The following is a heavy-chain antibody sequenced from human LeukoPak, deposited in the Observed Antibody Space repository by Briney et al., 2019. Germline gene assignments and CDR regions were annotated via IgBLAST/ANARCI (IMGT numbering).Heavy chain of an antibody. D-gene: IGHD3-10*02. CDR2: TSSSGSTI. CDR3: ARGKLFGELLTAFDI. V-gene: IGHV3-11*01. Sequence: GGSLRLSCAASGFTFSDYYMSWIRQAPGKGLEWVSYTSSSGSTIYYADSVKGRFTISRDNAKNSLYLQMNSLRAEDTAVYYCARGKLFGELLTAFDIWGQGTMVTVSS. CDR1: GFTFSDYY. J-gene: IGHJ3*02.